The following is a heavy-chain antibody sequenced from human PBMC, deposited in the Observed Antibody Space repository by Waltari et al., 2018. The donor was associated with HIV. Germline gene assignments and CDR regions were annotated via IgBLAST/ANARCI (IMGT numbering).Heavy chain of an antibody. J-gene: IGHJ4*02. V-gene: IGHV4-39*07. Sequence: QLQLHESGPGLVKPSATLSLTCIVSGFSISSTTYYWGWIRQPPGKGLEWIGNIFYSGTTNYNPSLESRVTISIDTSKSQFSLNLDSVTAADTAIYYCARHKNRGSYFPVDFWGQGTLVAVSS. CDR3: ARHKNRGSYFPVDF. CDR1: GFSISSTTYY. CDR2: IFYSGTT. D-gene: IGHD1-26*01.